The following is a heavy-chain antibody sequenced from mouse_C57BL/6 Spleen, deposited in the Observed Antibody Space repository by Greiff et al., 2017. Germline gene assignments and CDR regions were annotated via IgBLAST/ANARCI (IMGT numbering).Heavy chain of an antibody. CDR1: GYTFTSYW. V-gene: IGHV1-61*01. J-gene: IGHJ3*01. D-gene: IGHD2-3*01. Sequence: QVQLQQPGAELVRPGSSVKLSCKASGYTFTSYWMDWVKQRPGQGLEWIGNIYPSDSETPYNQKFKDKATLTVDKSSSTAYMQLSSLTSEDSAVYYCARGRYDLAWFAYWGQGTLVTVSA. CDR2: IYPSDSET. CDR3: ARGRYDLAWFAY.